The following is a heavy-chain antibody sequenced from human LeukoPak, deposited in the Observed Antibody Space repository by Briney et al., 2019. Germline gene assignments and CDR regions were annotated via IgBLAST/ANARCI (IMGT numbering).Heavy chain of an antibody. V-gene: IGHV1-8*01. J-gene: IGHJ4*02. CDR1: GYTFTNDD. CDR3: ARSASGTGYTA. D-gene: IGHD3-9*01. Sequence: GASVKVSCKASGYTFTNDDISWVRQATGQGLEWIGKMNPNSGNTGYAQKFQGRVTMTRSTSVSTVYMELNSLTSEDTAVYFCARSASGTGYTAWGQGTLATVSS. CDR2: MNPNSGNT.